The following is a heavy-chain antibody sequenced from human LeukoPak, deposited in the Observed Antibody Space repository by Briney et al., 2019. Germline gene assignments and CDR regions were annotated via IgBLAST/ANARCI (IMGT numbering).Heavy chain of an antibody. CDR2: INPSGGST. D-gene: IGHD6-13*01. Sequence: ASVKVSCKASGYTFTSYYMHWVRQAPGQGLEWMGIINPSGGSTSYAQKFQGRVTMTRDMSRSTVYMELSSLRSEDTAVYYCARAGYSSFLDPWGQGTLVTVSS. CDR3: ARAGYSSFLDP. J-gene: IGHJ5*02. V-gene: IGHV1-46*01. CDR1: GYTFTSYY.